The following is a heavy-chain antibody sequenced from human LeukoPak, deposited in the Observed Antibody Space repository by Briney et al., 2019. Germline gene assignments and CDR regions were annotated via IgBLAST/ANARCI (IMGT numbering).Heavy chain of an antibody. D-gene: IGHD3-10*01. CDR1: GFTFSSYA. Sequence: GGSLRLSCAASGFTFSSYAMSWVRQAPGKGLVWVSRIKNAGIDTIYADSVKGRFTVSRDNAKNTVYLQTSSLRAEDTAVYYCARGGYGHNMDVWGEGTTVTVSS. V-gene: IGHV3-74*01. J-gene: IGHJ6*03. CDR3: ARGGYGHNMDV. CDR2: IKNAGIDT.